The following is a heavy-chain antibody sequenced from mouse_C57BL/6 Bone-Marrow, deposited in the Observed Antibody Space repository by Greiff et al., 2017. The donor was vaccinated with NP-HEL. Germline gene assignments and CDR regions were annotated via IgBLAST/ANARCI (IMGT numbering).Heavy chain of an antibody. D-gene: IGHD1-1*01. CDR1: GFTFSDYG. CDR2: ISNLAYSI. V-gene: IGHV5-15*01. Sequence: EVKLVESGGGLVQPGGSLKLSCAASGFTFSDYGMAWVRQAPRKGPEWVAFISNLAYSIYYADTVTGRFTISRENAKNTLYLEMSSLRSEDTAMYYCARHHGSSLDYWGQGTTLTVSS. J-gene: IGHJ2*01. CDR3: ARHHGSSLDY.